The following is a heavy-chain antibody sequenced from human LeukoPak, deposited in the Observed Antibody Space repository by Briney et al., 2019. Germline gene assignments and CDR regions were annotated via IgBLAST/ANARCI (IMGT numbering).Heavy chain of an antibody. CDR1: GFIFSGSW. D-gene: IGHD3-9*01. J-gene: IGHJ4*02. V-gene: IGHV3-23*01. CDR3: AKDDLTGAYFDY. CDR2: ISATIGRT. Sequence: GGSLRLSCAASGFIFSGSWMDWVRQVPGKGLEWVSSISATIGRTYYAGSVKGRFTISRDNSKTTLYLQLNNLRADDTAVYYCAKDDLTGAYFDYWGQGILVTVSS.